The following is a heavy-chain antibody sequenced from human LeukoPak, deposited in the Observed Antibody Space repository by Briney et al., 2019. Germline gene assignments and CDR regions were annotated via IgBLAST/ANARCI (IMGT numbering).Heavy chain of an antibody. CDR1: GFTFDDYA. V-gene: IGHV3-9*01. J-gene: IGHJ6*03. CDR3: AKGFRSKGNYYYYMDV. Sequence: GGSLRLSCAASGFTFDDYAMHWVRQAPGKGLEWVPGISWNSGSIGYADSVKGRFTISRDNAKNSLYLQMNSLRAEDTALYYCAKGFRSKGNYYYYMDVWGKGTTVTVSS. D-gene: IGHD3-10*01. CDR2: ISWNSGSI.